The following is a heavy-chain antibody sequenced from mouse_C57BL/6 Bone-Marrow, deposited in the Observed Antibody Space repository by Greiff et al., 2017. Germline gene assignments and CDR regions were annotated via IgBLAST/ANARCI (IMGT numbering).Heavy chain of an antibody. V-gene: IGHV1-69*01. Sequence: VQLPQPGAELVMPGASVQLSCKASGYTFTSYWMHWVKQRPGQGLEWIGELDPSDSYTNFNQKFKGKSTLNVEKSYRTAYMQLSSLSSEDSAVYYYAIHYYYNYVGYYYAMDYWCQGTSVTVSS. CDR3: AIHYYYNYVGYYYAMDY. D-gene: IGHD2-1*01. J-gene: IGHJ4*01. CDR1: GYTFTSYW. CDR2: LDPSDSYT.